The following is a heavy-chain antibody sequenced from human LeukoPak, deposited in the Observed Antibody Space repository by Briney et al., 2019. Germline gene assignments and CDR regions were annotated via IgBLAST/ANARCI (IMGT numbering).Heavy chain of an antibody. Sequence: GGSLRLSCSASGFTFSSYSMNWVRQAPGKGLESVSYISSSSSYIYYADSVKGRFTISRDNAKNSLYLQMNSLRAEDTAVYYCAREAYYYYYMDVWGKGTTVTVSS. V-gene: IGHV3-21*01. CDR3: AREAYYYYYMDV. CDR1: GFTFSSYS. J-gene: IGHJ6*03. CDR2: ISSSSSYI.